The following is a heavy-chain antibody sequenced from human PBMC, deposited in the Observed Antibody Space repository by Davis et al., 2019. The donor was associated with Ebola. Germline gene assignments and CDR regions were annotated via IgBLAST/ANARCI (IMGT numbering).Heavy chain of an antibody. D-gene: IGHD3-10*01. J-gene: IGHJ2*01. V-gene: IGHV4-59*12. CDR1: GGPLNNYY. Sequence: SETLSLTCSASGGPLNNYYWSWIRQPPGKGLEWIGYIYYSGSTYYNPSLKGRVTISVDTSKIQFSLKLTSVTAADTAVYYCARGGKYGSGSSYWYFDLWGRGTLVTVSS. CDR2: IYYSGST. CDR3: ARGGKYGSGSSYWYFDL.